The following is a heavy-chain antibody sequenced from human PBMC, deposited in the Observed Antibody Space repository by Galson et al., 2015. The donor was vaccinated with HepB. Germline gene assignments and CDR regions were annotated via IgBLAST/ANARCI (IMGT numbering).Heavy chain of an antibody. V-gene: IGHV3-30*18. Sequence: SLRLSCAASGFTFSSYGMHWVRQAPGKGLEWVAVISYDGSNKYYADSVKGRFTISRDNSKNTLYLQMNSLRAEDTAVYYCAKDSLVVPDAPDYYYYGMDVWGQGTTVTVSS. CDR3: AKDSLVVPDAPDYYYYGMDV. CDR2: ISYDGSNK. CDR1: GFTFSSYG. J-gene: IGHJ6*02. D-gene: IGHD2-2*01.